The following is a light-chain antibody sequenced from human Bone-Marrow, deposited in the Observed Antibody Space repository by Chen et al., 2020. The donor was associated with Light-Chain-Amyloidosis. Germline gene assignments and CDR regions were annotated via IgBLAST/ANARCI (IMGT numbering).Light chain of an antibody. Sequence: SYVLTQPSSASVAPGQTATIARGGTNIGSTSVHWYQQTPGQAPLLVVYDDSDRPSGIPERLSGSNSGNTATLTISRVEAGDEADYYCQVWDRSSDRPVFGGGTKLTVL. J-gene: IGLJ3*02. V-gene: IGLV3-21*02. CDR2: DDS. CDR1: NIGSTS. CDR3: QVWDRSSDRPV.